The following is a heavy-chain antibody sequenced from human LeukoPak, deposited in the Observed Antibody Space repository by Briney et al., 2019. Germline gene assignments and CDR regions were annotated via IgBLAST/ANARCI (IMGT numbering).Heavy chain of an antibody. D-gene: IGHD2-21*02. Sequence: DPSETLSLTCSVSGGSIHTYYWTWIRQPPGKGLEWIGNVYYSGTTYYNPSLKSRLTISVDTSKNQFSLKLNSVTAADTAVYFCARDCGGDSYLGAFDIWGQETVVTVSS. CDR2: VYYSGTT. J-gene: IGHJ3*02. V-gene: IGHV4-59*13. CDR1: GGSIHTYY. CDR3: ARDCGGDSYLGAFDI.